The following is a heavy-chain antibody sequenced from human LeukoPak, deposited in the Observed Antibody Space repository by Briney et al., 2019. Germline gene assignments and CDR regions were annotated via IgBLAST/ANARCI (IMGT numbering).Heavy chain of an antibody. J-gene: IGHJ4*02. V-gene: IGHV3-9*03. Sequence: SGGSLRLSCAASGFTFDDYAMHWVRQAPGKGLEWVSGISWNSGSIGYADSVKGRFTISRDNAKNSLYLQMNSLRAEDMALYYCAKGSRRYCSSTSCYSGFDYWGQGTLVTVSS. D-gene: IGHD2-2*02. CDR1: GFTFDDYA. CDR3: AKGSRRYCSSTSCYSGFDY. CDR2: ISWNSGSI.